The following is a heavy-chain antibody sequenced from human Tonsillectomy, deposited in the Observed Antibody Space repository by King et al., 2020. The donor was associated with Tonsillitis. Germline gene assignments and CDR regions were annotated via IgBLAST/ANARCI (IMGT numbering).Heavy chain of an antibody. J-gene: IGHJ6*02. CDR2: IRSKAYDGTA. Sequence: VQLVESGGGLVQPGRSLRLSCTASGFTFGDYAMTWFRQTPGKGLEWVGFIRSKAYDGTAEYAASVRGRFTISRDDSKSIAYLQMNSLKTEDTAMYYCSRVPYDSSGYYYYAMDVWGQGTTVTVSS. D-gene: IGHD3-22*01. V-gene: IGHV3-49*03. CDR1: GFTFGDYA. CDR3: SRVPYDSSGYYYYAMDV.